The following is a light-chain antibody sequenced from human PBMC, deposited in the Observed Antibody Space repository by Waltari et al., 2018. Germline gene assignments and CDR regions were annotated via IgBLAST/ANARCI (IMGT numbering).Light chain of an antibody. CDR2: DTS. V-gene: IGKV3-11*01. Sequence: EIVLTKSPAILSLSPGERASLSCRASQSVTNYLAWYQQKPGQAPRLLIYDTSNRATGIPARFSGSGFVTDFTLTISSLEPENFAVYYCQQRRDWPLTFGGGTKVEIK. CDR1: QSVTNY. CDR3: QQRRDWPLT. J-gene: IGKJ4*01.